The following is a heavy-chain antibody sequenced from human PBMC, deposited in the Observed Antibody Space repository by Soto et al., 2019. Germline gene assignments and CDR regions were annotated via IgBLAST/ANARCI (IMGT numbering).Heavy chain of an antibody. J-gene: IGHJ4*02. CDR2: INHSGST. Sequence: EKLQQWGAGLLKPSETLSLTCDVYGGSFSGYYWSWIRQPPGKGLEWIGEINHSGSTNYNPSLKSRVTISVDTSKNQFSLKLSSVTAADTAVYYCARGEVGVSTSGFDYWGQGTLVTVSS. CDR3: ARGEVGVSTSGFDY. D-gene: IGHD6-13*01. V-gene: IGHV4-34*01. CDR1: GGSFSGYY.